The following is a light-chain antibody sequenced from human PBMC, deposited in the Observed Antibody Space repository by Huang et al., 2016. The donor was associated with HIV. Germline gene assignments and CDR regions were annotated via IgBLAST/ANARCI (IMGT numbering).Light chain of an antibody. CDR2: GSS. CDR3: HQYNNWLLS. J-gene: IGKJ4*01. CDR1: RSVSTK. V-gene: IGKV3-15*01. Sequence: EILMTQSPATLSVSPGKRVTLSCRANRSVSTKLAWYQQRPGQAPRLLIYGSSTRAPGIPARFSGSGSGTDFSLTISSLQSEDFAVYYCHQYNNWLLSFGGGTRVDI.